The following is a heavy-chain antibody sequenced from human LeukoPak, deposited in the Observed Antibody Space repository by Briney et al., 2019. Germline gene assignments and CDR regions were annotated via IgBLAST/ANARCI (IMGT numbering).Heavy chain of an antibody. CDR3: ARDRGYYDSSAPSYYFDY. J-gene: IGHJ4*02. Sequence: ASVKVSCTASGYTFTRYYMHWVRQAPGQGLEWMGMINPNGGSTSYAQNFQGRVTLTSDTSTSIVYMEVSRLRSEDTAVYYCARDRGYYDSSAPSYYFDYWGQGTLVTVSS. V-gene: IGHV1-46*01. CDR1: GYTFTRYY. D-gene: IGHD3-22*01. CDR2: INPNGGST.